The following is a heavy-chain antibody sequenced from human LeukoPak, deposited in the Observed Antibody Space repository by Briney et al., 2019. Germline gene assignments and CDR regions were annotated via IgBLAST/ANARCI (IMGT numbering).Heavy chain of an antibody. CDR2: ISWNSGSI. D-gene: IGHD3-3*01. CDR1: GFTFDDYA. V-gene: IGHV3-9*03. J-gene: IGHJ3*02. CDR3: AKGDFWSGYYTGAFDI. Sequence: PGGSLRLSCAASGFTFDDYAMHWVRQAPGKGLEWVSGISWNSGSIGYADSVKGRFTISRDNAKNSLYLQMNSLRAEDMALYYCAKGDFWSGYYTGAFDIWAKGQWSPSLQ.